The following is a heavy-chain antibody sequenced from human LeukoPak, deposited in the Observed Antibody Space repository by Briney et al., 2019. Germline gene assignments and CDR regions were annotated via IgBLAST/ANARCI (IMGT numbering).Heavy chain of an antibody. J-gene: IGHJ4*02. Sequence: SETLSLTCTVSGGSISTSNYYWSWIQQPPGKGLEWIGYIYYSGSTNYNPSLKSRVTLSVDTSRNQFSLSLRSMTAADTAVYYCARTEPSGTTSHWGQGTLVTVSS. CDR3: ARTEPSGTTSH. CDR1: GGSISTSNYY. D-gene: IGHD1-1*01. CDR2: IYYSGST. V-gene: IGHV4-61*01.